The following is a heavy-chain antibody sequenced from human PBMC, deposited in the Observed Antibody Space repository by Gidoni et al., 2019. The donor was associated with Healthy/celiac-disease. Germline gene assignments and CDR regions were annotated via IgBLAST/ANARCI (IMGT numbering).Heavy chain of an antibody. Sequence: QVQLQESGPGLVTPSETLSLTCTVSGGSVSSGSYYWSWIRQPPGKGLEWIGYIYYSGSTNYNPSLKSRVTISVDTSKNQFSLKLSSVTAADTAVYYCASGDYGGKILPSTLIDYWGQGTLVTVSS. V-gene: IGHV4-61*01. CDR3: ASGDYGGKILPSTLIDY. CDR2: IYYSGST. CDR1: GGSVSSGSYY. J-gene: IGHJ4*02. D-gene: IGHD4-17*01.